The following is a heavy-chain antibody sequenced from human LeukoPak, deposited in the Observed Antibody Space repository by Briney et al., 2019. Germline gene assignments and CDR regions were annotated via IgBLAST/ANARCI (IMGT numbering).Heavy chain of an antibody. J-gene: IGHJ4*02. CDR1: GYTFTSYA. CDR2: INTNTGNP. D-gene: IGHD3-3*01. Sequence: ASVKVSCKASGYTFTSYAMNWVRQAPGQGLEWMGWINTNTGNPTYAQGFTGRFVFSLDTSVSTAYLQISSLKAEDTAVYYCARDHHYDFWSGYYRYFDYWGQGILVTVSS. CDR3: ARDHHYDFWSGYYRYFDY. V-gene: IGHV7-4-1*02.